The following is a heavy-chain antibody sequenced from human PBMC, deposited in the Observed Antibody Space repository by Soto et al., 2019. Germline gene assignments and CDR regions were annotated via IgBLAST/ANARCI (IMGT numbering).Heavy chain of an antibody. J-gene: IGHJ4*02. Sequence: VQLLESGGGLVQPGGSLRLSCAVSGLTFRNHAMSWVRQAPGKGLEWVSTIAPIGYSTHYAGSVEGRFTISRDDSKSTLDLQMNSLRADDTAVYYCVSWVSPHFDYWGQGTLVSVSS. CDR1: GLTFRNHA. CDR2: IAPIGYST. V-gene: IGHV3-23*01. D-gene: IGHD2-8*01. CDR3: VSWVSPHFDY.